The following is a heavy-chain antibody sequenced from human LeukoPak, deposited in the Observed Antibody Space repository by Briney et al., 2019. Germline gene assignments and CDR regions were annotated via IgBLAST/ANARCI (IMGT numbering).Heavy chain of an antibody. J-gene: IGHJ2*01. CDR1: GFTFSSYW. Sequence: GGSLRLSCAASGFTFSSYWMSWVRQAPGKGLEWVANIKQDGSEKYYVDSVKGRFTISRDNAKNSLYLQMNSLRAEDTAVYYCARAGGSSGWDYWYFDLWGRGTLVTVSS. V-gene: IGHV3-7*01. D-gene: IGHD6-19*01. CDR3: ARAGGSSGWDYWYFDL. CDR2: IKQDGSEK.